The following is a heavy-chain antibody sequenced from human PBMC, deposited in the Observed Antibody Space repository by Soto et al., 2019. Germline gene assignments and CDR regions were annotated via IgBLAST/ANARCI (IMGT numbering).Heavy chain of an antibody. D-gene: IGHD6-13*01. Sequence: GGSLRLSCGAPGVTFKDYGMSWVRQAPGKGLEWVSAISGSGGSTYYADSVKGRFTISRDNSKNTLYLQMDSLRAEDTGVYYCTRDPGAYSSTWSFYFDSWGQGTLVTVSS. V-gene: IGHV3-23*01. CDR1: GVTFKDYG. J-gene: IGHJ4*02. CDR2: ISGSGGST. CDR3: TRDPGAYSSTWSFYFDS.